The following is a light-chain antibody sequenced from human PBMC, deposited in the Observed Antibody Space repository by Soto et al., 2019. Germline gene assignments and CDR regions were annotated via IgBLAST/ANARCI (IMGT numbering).Light chain of an antibody. Sequence: DIQMTQSPSSLSASVGDRVTITCRASQSIVTYLNWYLQKPGKAPKLLIYAASNLQSGVPSRFSGSGSATDFTLTISSLQPEDFATYYCQQGYSTPPVTFGQGTKVDIK. V-gene: IGKV1-39*01. CDR2: AAS. CDR3: QQGYSTPPVT. CDR1: QSIVTY. J-gene: IGKJ1*01.